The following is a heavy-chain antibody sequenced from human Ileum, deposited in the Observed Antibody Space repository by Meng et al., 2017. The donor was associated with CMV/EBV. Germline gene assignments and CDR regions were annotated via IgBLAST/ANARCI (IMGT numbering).Heavy chain of an antibody. CDR3: ARTTKARTSYYDTFDY. Sequence: GFSLTRGVGVGWIRQPPGKALAWLAAVFCDDDKHYSSSMKSRLSIIKDTSNNQVFLTMTNVDPVDTASYYCARTTKARTSYYDTFDYWGQGTLVTVSS. CDR2: VFCDDDK. D-gene: IGHD3-22*01. V-gene: IGHV2-5*02. CDR1: GFSLTRGVG. J-gene: IGHJ4*02.